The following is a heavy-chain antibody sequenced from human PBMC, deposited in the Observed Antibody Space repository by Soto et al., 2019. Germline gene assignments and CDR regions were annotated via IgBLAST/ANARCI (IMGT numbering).Heavy chain of an antibody. V-gene: IGHV4-31*09. Sequence: PSETLSLTCTVSGDSTSRGCFRLGWVRQRPGKGLEWIGYICYYGSLFNYPSLRSRTYISSDKTKNAVFLRQSSRRTTETAADYYCRRKVGASGPTDFWGQGMLVTVSS. CDR2: ICYYGSL. CDR1: GDSTSRGCFR. J-gene: IGHJ4*02. CDR3: CRRKVGASGPTDF. D-gene: IGHD2-15*01.